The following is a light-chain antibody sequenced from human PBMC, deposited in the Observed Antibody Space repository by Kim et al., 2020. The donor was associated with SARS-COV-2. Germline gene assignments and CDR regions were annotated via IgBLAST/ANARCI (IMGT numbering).Light chain of an antibody. CDR2: QAS. J-gene: IGKJ2*01. CDR3: QQYNSHPHT. V-gene: IGKV1-5*03. Sequence: ASVGDRVTISCRAIQNINTWVAWYQQRPGKAPELLISQASSLENGVPSKFSGSGSGTAFTLTISNLQPDDFSTYHCQQYNSHPHTFGQGTKVDIK. CDR1: QNINTW.